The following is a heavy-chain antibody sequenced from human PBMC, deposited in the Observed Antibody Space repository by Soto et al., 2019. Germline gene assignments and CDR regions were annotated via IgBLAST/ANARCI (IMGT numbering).Heavy chain of an antibody. Sequence: GGSLRLSCAASGFTVSNNYISWVRQPPGKGLEWVSLIYSGGSTYYADSVKGRFTLSRDNSKNTLYLQMNSLRAEDTAVYYCAKCAPAAARPFHYYYYGMDVWGQGTTVTVS. CDR2: IYSGGST. J-gene: IGHJ6*02. D-gene: IGHD6-6*01. V-gene: IGHV3-53*01. CDR1: GFTVSNNY. CDR3: AKCAPAAARPFHYYYYGMDV.